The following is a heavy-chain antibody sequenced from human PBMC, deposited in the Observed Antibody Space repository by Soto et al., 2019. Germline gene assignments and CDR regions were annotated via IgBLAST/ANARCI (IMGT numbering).Heavy chain of an antibody. J-gene: IGHJ5*02. CDR3: AGGDCISPSCYRRRLNWFDP. CDR1: HGSFSGYY. D-gene: IGHD2-2*01. CDR2: IKYSGST. V-gene: IGHV4-34*01. Sequence: QVQLQQWGAGLLKPSETLSLTCAVYHGSFSGYYWSWIRQPPGKGLEWIAEIKYSGSTDYNPSLKSRVTISVDTSKSQFSLRLTSVTAADTAVYYCAGGDCISPSCYRRRLNWFDPWGQGTLVTVSS.